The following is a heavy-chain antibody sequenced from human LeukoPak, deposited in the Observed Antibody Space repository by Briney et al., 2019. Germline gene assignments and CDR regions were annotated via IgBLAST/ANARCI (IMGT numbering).Heavy chain of an antibody. CDR2: INHSGST. Sequence: SETLSLTCAVYGGSFSGYYWSWIRQPPGKGLEWIGEINHSGSTNYNPSLKSRVTISVDTSKNQFSLRLSSVTAADTAEYYCATEQYCSGGSCSMDTAMVWGQGTLVTVSS. J-gene: IGHJ4*02. CDR3: ATEQYCSGGSCSMDTAMV. CDR1: GGSFSGYY. V-gene: IGHV4-34*01. D-gene: IGHD2-15*01.